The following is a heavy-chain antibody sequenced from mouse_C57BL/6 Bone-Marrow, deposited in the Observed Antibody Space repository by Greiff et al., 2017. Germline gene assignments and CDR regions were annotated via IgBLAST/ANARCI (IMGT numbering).Heavy chain of an antibody. CDR2: INPYNGGT. Sequence: EVQLQESGPVLVKPGASVKMSCKASGYTFTDYYMNWVKQSHGKSLEWIGVINPYNGGTSYNQKFKGKATLTVDKSSSTAYMELNSLTSEDSAVYYCARGYYGSSTYWGQGTTLTVSS. V-gene: IGHV1-19*01. J-gene: IGHJ2*01. CDR3: ARGYYGSSTY. CDR1: GYTFTDYY. D-gene: IGHD1-1*01.